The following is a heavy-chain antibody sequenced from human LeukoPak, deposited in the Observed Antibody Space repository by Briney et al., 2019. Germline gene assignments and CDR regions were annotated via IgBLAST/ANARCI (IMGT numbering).Heavy chain of an antibody. Sequence: GESLRLSCAASGFTFRSYWMSWVRQAPGKGLEWVANIKQDGTEKYYVDSEKGRFTISRDNAKNSLYLEMNSLRAEDTAVYYCVRDEVYSSGWQYFNYWGQGTLVTVSS. V-gene: IGHV3-7*01. CDR2: IKQDGTEK. CDR3: VRDEVYSSGWQYFNY. CDR1: GFTFRSYW. D-gene: IGHD3-22*01. J-gene: IGHJ4*02.